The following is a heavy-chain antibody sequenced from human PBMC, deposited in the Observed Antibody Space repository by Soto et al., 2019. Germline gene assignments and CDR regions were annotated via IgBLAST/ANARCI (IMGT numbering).Heavy chain of an antibody. CDR2: INPSGGST. CDR3: ARDSPVAYGMDV. CDR1: GYTFTSYY. J-gene: IGHJ6*02. Sequence: GASVKVSCKASGYTFTSYYMHWVRQAPGQGLEWMGIINPSGGSTSYAQKFQGRVTMTRDTSTSTVYMELSSLRSDDTAVYYCARDSPVAYGMDVWGQGTTVTVSS. V-gene: IGHV1-46*01.